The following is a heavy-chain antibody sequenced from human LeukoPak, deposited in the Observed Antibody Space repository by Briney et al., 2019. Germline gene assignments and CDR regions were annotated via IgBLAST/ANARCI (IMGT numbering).Heavy chain of an antibody. CDR3: AKSLLTTASGTGRAFDI. V-gene: IGHV3-23*01. J-gene: IGHJ3*02. CDR2: ISASGDVT. Sequence: QTGGSLRLSCAASGFTVSSNYMSWVRQAPGKGLEWVSGISASGDVTFHADPVKGRFTISRDNSKNTLYLQMNSLRAEDTAEYYCAKSLLTTASGTGRAFDIWGQGTMVTVSS. CDR1: GFTVSSNY. D-gene: IGHD1-26*01.